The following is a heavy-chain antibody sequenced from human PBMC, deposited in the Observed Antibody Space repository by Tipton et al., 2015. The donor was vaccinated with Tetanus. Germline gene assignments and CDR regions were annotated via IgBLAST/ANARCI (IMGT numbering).Heavy chain of an antibody. D-gene: IGHD3-22*01. Sequence: TLSLTCSVYGESLNHYYWSWIRQFPGQGLEWLGEIDLSGSTNYNPSLLSRVAISVDTPKNQFSLGVSSVTAADTALYFCASGTVVVDGVFDENTPSYFFDSWGQGTLATVSS. J-gene: IGHJ4*02. CDR2: IDLSGST. CDR1: GESLNHYY. V-gene: IGHV4-34*01. CDR3: ASGTVVVDGVFDENTPSYFFDS.